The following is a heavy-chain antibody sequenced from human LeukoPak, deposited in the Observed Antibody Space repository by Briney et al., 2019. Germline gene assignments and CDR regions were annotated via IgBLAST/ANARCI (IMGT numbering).Heavy chain of an antibody. Sequence: PGGSLRLSCAASGFTFSSYSMNWVRQAPGRGLEWVSYISSSSSGIIYYADSVKGRFTISRDNAKNSLYLQMNSLRAEDTAVYYCARAPGGGVIIEEGYWGQGTLVTVSS. CDR2: ISSSSSGII. V-gene: IGHV3-48*01. D-gene: IGHD3-10*01. J-gene: IGHJ4*02. CDR1: GFTFSSYS. CDR3: ARAPGGGVIIEEGY.